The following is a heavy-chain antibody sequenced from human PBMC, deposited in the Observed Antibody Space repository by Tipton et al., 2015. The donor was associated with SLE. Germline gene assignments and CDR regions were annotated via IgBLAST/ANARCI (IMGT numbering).Heavy chain of an antibody. Sequence: SLRLSCAVSGGSISSSNWWSWVRQPPGKGLEWIGEIYHSGSTNNNPSLKSRVNISVDKSKNRFSLKLRSVTAADTAGDYSAGGWRQLANYFDYWGQGTLVTVSS. D-gene: IGHD6-6*01. V-gene: IGHV4-4*02. CDR2: IYHSGST. CDR1: GGSISSSNW. J-gene: IGHJ4*02. CDR3: AGGWRQLANYFDY.